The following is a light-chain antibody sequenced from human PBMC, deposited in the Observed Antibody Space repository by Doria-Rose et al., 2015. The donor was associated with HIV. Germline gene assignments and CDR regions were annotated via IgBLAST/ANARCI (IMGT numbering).Light chain of an antibody. CDR2: QDT. Sequence: NITCSGNKLGDKYAYWYQQRPGQSPVLVIYQDTKRPSGIPERFSGSNSGNTATLTISETQAMDETDYFCQAWDSSTAVFGGGTKLTVL. V-gene: IGLV3-1*01. CDR1: KLGDKY. CDR3: QAWDSSTAV. J-gene: IGLJ2*01.